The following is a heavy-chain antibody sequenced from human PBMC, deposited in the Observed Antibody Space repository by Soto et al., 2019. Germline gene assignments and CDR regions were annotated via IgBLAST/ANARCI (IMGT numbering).Heavy chain of an antibody. CDR1: GGSVNTADYY. CDR3: ARRMRDTYQYYNWFDP. D-gene: IGHD3-16*02. V-gene: IGHV4-30-4*01. Sequence: QVQLQESGPGLVKPSQTLSLTCTVSGGSVNTADYYWTWIRQSPRKGLEWIVNIYYDGSAYPNPSLTSRVTASVDTSKDQFSLNLFSVTAADTAVYYCARRMRDTYQYYNWFDPWGQGTLVTVSS. J-gene: IGHJ5*02. CDR2: IYYDGSA.